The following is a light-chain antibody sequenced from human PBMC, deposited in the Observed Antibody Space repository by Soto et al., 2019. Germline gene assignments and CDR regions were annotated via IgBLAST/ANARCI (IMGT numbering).Light chain of an antibody. V-gene: IGLV2-8*01. J-gene: IGLJ1*01. CDR3: SSYAGSKNFV. CDR2: EVT. Sequence: QSALTQPPSASGFPGQSVTISCTGTSSDVGSYDYVSWYQQHPGKAPKLVIYEVTKRPSGVPDRVSASKSGNTASLTVSGLRAEDEADYSCSSYAGSKNFVFGSGTKLTVL. CDR1: SSDVGSYDY.